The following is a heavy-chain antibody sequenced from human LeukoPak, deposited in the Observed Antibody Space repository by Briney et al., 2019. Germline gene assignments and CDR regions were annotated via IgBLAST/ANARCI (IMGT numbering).Heavy chain of an antibody. Sequence: KSSETLSLTCAVYGGSFSGYYWSWIRQPPGKGLEWIGYIYYSGSTSYNPSLKSRVTISVDTSKKQFSLKLSSVTAADTAFYYCARYIVSYPHDAFDIWGQGTMVTVSS. V-gene: IGHV4-59*01. D-gene: IGHD1-26*01. CDR1: GGSFSGYY. CDR2: IYYSGST. CDR3: ARYIVSYPHDAFDI. J-gene: IGHJ3*02.